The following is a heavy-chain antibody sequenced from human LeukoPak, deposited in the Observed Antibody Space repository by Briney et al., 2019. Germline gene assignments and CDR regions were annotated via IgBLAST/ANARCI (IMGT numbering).Heavy chain of an antibody. CDR3: MTRARGPPHY. J-gene: IGHJ4*02. Sequence: PGGSLRLSCSGSGFTLSNYALHWVRQAPGKGLECTSAIGTNGGDTYYADFVKGRFTISRDNSKNTVYLQMSSLRIEDTAVYHCMTRARGPPHYWGQGTLVTVSS. V-gene: IGHV3-64D*06. CDR1: GFTLSNYA. D-gene: IGHD3-10*01. CDR2: IGTNGGDT.